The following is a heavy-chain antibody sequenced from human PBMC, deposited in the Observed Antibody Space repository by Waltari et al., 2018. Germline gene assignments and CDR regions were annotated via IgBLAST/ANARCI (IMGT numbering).Heavy chain of an antibody. CDR1: GDSMSGSDV. CDR3: ARDRGRGLYLDA. J-gene: IGHJ4*02. Sequence: QLQLHQSGPGLVKPSESLSLTCVVSGDSMSGSDVWSWVRQSPRKGLERIGQVNRIGRTNYNPSLAGRGTVSIDTSNKQFSLTVSSPTAAYTAIYYCARDRGRGLYLDAWGQGTLVTVSP. CDR2: VNRIGRT. V-gene: IGHV4-4*02. D-gene: IGHD2-15*01.